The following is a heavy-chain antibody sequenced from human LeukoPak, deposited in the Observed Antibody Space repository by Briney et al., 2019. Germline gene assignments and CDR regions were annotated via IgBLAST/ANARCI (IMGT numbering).Heavy chain of an antibody. D-gene: IGHD3-3*02. CDR1: ASSISSNFY. V-gene: IGHV4-38-2*01. J-gene: IGHJ6*03. CDR3: AGARGTIIFGVVILDYYMDV. Sequence: PSETLSLTCAVSASSISSNFYWGWIRQPPGSGLEWIGSIYQSGTTYYNPSLRSRVTISVDMSKNEFSLKLTSVTAADTAVYYCAGARGTIIFGVVILDYYMDVWGKGTTVTVSS. CDR2: IYQSGTT.